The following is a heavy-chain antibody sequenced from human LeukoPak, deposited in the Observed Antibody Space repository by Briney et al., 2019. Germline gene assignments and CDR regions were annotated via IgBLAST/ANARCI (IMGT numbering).Heavy chain of an antibody. J-gene: IGHJ4*02. Sequence: GSLRLSCAASGFTFSSYAMSWIRQPPGKGLEWIGEINHSGSTNYNPSLKSRVTISVDTSKNQFSLKLSSVTAADTAVYYCARGRKWLTPDYWGQGTLVTVSS. D-gene: IGHD5-24*01. CDR3: ARGRKWLTPDY. CDR1: GFTFSSYA. V-gene: IGHV4-34*01. CDR2: INHSGST.